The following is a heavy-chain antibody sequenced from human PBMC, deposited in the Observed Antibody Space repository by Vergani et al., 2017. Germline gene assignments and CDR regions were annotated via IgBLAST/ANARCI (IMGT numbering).Heavy chain of an antibody. CDR3: ARYRLGYLDV. Sequence: QVQLQESGPGVVKPSQTLSLTCTVSGFSVSNSDYFWTWIRQPAGKGLEWIGRVMPSGTTNYNPSLESRVTMSVDTSKDHFSLRLDSVTVADTAVYYCARYRLGYLDVWGKGTTVIVSS. CDR2: VMPSGTT. J-gene: IGHJ6*03. CDR1: GFSVSNSDYF. D-gene: IGHD3-16*02. V-gene: IGHV4-61*02.